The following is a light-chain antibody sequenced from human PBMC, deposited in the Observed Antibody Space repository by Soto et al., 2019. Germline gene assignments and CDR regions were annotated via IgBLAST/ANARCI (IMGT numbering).Light chain of an antibody. CDR2: AAS. J-gene: IGKJ2*01. CDR3: QQSYTTPYT. CDR1: ETIVSY. Sequence: DIQMTQSPSSLSASVGDRVTITCRASETIVSYVNWYQQKPGEAPKLLINAASSLQSGVTSRFSGSGSGTDFTLTISSLQPEDFATYYCQQSYTTPYTFGQGTKVEIK. V-gene: IGKV1-39*01.